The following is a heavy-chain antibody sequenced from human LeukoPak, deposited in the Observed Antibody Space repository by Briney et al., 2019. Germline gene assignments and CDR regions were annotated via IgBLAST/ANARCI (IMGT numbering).Heavy chain of an antibody. CDR2: IIPTFGTA. CDR3: ARGPYCSSTSCYYYYYIDV. J-gene: IGHJ6*03. D-gene: IGHD2-2*01. CDR1: GGTFSSYA. Sequence: ASVKVSCKASGGTFSSYAITWVRQAPGQGLEWMGGIIPTFGTANYAQKFQGRVTITADESTSTAYMELSSLRSEDTAVYYCARGPYCSSTSCYYYYYIDVWGKGTTVTVSS. V-gene: IGHV1-69*13.